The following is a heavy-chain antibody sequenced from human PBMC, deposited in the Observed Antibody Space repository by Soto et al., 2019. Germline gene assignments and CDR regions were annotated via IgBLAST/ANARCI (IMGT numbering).Heavy chain of an antibody. CDR1: GGNFSTYA. CDR2: IIPMFGIG. J-gene: IGHJ6*02. V-gene: IGHV1-69*13. CDR3: ARGYAGHYFYAMDV. Sequence: GASVKASCKASGGNFSTYAISWVRQAPGQGLEWMGGIIPMFGIGNYAQKFQGRVTITADESTSTAYMEFRSLRSEDTAVYYCARGYAGHYFYAMDVWGQGTTVTVSS. D-gene: IGHD5-12*01.